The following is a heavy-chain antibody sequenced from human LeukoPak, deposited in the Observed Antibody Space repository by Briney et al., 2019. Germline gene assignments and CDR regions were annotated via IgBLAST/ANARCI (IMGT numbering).Heavy chain of an antibody. CDR1: GFPFSYYG. J-gene: IGHJ4*02. CDR2: IRYTASDK. Sequence: GGSLRLSCAASGFPFSYYGMHWVRQAPGKGLEWVAFIRYTASDKYYADSVKGRFTISRDNSKNMLYLQMNSLRAEDTAVYYCAKEMYYYDTSGLLLDYWGQGTLVTVSS. CDR3: AKEMYYYDTSGLLLDY. D-gene: IGHD3-22*01. V-gene: IGHV3-30*02.